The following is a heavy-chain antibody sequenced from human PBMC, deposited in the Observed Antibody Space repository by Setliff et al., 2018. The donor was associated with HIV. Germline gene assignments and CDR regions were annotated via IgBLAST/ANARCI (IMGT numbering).Heavy chain of an antibody. V-gene: IGHV4-31*03. CDR1: DASFSSGSYY. J-gene: IGHJ6*02. CDR2: SYHSGSP. D-gene: IGHD6-6*01. Sequence: SETLSLTCTVSDASFSSGSYYWSWIRQHPGKGLEWIGYSYHSGSPSYNPSLKSRTTISVDTSKNEFSLKLSSVTAADTAVYYCARMGAARPLYYYGMDVWGRGTTVTVSS. CDR3: ARMGAARPLYYYGMDV.